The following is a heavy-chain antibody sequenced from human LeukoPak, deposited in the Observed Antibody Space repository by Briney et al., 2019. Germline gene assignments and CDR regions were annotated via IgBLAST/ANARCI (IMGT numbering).Heavy chain of an antibody. Sequence: ASVKVSCKASGYTFTSYDINWVRQATGQGLEWMGWMNPNSGNTGYAQKFQGRVTMTRNTSISTAHMELSSLRSEDTAVYYCARGRYYGSGSPLDYWGQGTLVTVSS. CDR3: ARGRYYGSGSPLDY. D-gene: IGHD3-10*01. CDR1: GYTFTSYD. CDR2: MNPNSGNT. J-gene: IGHJ4*02. V-gene: IGHV1-8*01.